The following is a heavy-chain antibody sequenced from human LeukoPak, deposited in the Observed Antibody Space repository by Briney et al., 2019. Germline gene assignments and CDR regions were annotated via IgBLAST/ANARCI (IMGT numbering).Heavy chain of an antibody. CDR2: ISYDGSNK. CDR1: GFTFSSYG. J-gene: IGHJ4*02. Sequence: PGGSLRLSCAASGFTFSSYGMHWVRQAPGKGLEWVAVISYDGSNKYYADSVKGRFTISRDNSKNTLYLQMNSLRAEDTAVYYCAKAGLGYYGSGSPFDYWGQGTLVTVSS. V-gene: IGHV3-30*18. CDR3: AKAGLGYYGSGSPFDY. D-gene: IGHD3-10*01.